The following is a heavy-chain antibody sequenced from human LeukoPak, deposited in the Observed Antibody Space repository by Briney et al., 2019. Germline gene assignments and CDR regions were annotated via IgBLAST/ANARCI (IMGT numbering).Heavy chain of an antibody. CDR1: GFTFDDYA. J-gene: IGHJ4*02. Sequence: GGSLRLYCAASGFTFDDYAMHWVRQAPGKGLEWVSGISWNSGSIGYADSVKGRFTISRDNAKNSLYLQMNSLRAEDTAVYYCARKEPFDYWGQGTLVTVSS. D-gene: IGHD1-26*01. CDR3: ARKEPFDY. CDR2: ISWNSGSI. V-gene: IGHV3-9*01.